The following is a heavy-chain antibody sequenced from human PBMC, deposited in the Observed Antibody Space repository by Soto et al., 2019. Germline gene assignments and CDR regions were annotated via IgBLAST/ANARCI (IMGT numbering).Heavy chain of an antibody. D-gene: IGHD1-26*01. Sequence: ASVKVSCKASGYTFTSYGISWVRQAPGQGLEWMGWISAYNGNTNYAQKLQGRVTMTTDTSTSTAYMELRSLRSDDTAVYYCARVSWGSGSYYSLDYYGMDVWGQGTTVTV. J-gene: IGHJ6*02. V-gene: IGHV1-18*01. CDR1: GYTFTSYG. CDR2: ISAYNGNT. CDR3: ARVSWGSGSYYSLDYYGMDV.